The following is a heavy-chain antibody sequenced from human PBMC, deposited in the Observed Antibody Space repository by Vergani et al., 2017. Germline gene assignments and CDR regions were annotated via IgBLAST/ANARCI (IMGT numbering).Heavy chain of an antibody. CDR1: GGSISSGSYY. CDR3: ARDPLYSTTWPFLLLDMDV. D-gene: IGHD6-13*01. Sequence: QVQLQESGPGLVRPSQTLSLTCTVSGGSISSGSYYWSWFRQPAGKGLEWIGRVYTGGGTSYNPSLKSRVTISVDTSKNQFSLQLSSLTAADTAVYCCARDPLYSTTWPFLLLDMDVWVQGTTVTVSS. CDR2: VYTGGGT. V-gene: IGHV4-61*02. J-gene: IGHJ6*02.